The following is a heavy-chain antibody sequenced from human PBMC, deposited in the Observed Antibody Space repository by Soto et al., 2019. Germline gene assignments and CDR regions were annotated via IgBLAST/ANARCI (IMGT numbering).Heavy chain of an antibody. J-gene: IGHJ5*02. CDR2: IYYSGST. V-gene: IGHV4-31*03. Sequence: SETLSLTCTVSGGSISSGGYYWSWIRQHPGKGLEWIGYIYYSGSTYYNPSLKSRVTISVDTSKNQFSLKLSSVTAADTAVYYCARVNSSRMVITENWFDPWGQGTLVTVSS. CDR1: GGSISSGGYY. CDR3: ARVNSSRMVITENWFDP. D-gene: IGHD3-22*01.